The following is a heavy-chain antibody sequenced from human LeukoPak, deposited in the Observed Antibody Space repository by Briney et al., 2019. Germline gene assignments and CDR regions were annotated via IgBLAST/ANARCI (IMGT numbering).Heavy chain of an antibody. CDR2: INHSGST. D-gene: IGHD2-15*01. CDR1: GGSFSGYY. J-gene: IGHJ4*02. Sequence: SETLSLTCAVYGGSFSGYYWSWVRQPPGKGLEWIGEINHSGSTNDNPSLKSRVTISVDTTKNQFSLKMSSVPAADTAVYYCARAEDCSGGSCFFFAFWGQGTLVTVSS. V-gene: IGHV4-34*01. CDR3: ARAEDCSGGSCFFFAF.